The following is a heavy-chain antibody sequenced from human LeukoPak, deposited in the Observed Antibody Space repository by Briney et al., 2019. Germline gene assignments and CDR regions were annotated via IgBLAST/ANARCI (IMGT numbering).Heavy chain of an antibody. D-gene: IGHD6-13*01. V-gene: IGHV4-39*07. J-gene: IGHJ5*02. CDR1: GGSISSSSYY. CDR2: IYYSGST. Sequence: PSETLSLTCTVSGGSISSSSYYWGWIRQPRGKGLEWIGSIYYSGSTYYNPSLKSRVTISVDTSKNQFSLKLSSVTAADTAVYYCARDRKQQLGGVSWFDPWGQGTLVTVSS. CDR3: ARDRKQQLGGVSWFDP.